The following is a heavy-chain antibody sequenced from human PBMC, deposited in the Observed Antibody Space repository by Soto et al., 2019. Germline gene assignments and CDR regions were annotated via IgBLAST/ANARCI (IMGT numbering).Heavy chain of an antibody. CDR1: GGSISSYY. CDR3: ARAPRRLTIYYYYYMDV. D-gene: IGHD3-3*01. V-gene: IGHV4-59*01. Sequence: SETLSLTCTVSGGSISSYYWSWIRQPPGKGLEWIGYIYYSGSTNYNPSLKSRVTISVDTSKNQFSLKLSSVTAADTAVYYCARAPRRLTIYYYYYMDVWGKGTTVTVSS. J-gene: IGHJ6*03. CDR2: IYYSGST.